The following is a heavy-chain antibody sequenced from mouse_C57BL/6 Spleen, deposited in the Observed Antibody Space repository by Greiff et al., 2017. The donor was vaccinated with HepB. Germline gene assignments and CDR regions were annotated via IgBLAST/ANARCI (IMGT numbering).Heavy chain of an antibody. J-gene: IGHJ3*01. CDR2: IDPENGDT. D-gene: IGHD2-2*01. CDR1: GFNIKDDY. CDR3: TYGYDPWFAY. Sequence: EVQRVESGAELVRPGASVKLSCTASGFNIKDDYMHWVKQRPEQGLEWIGWIDPENGDTEYASKFQGKATITADTSSNTAYLQLSSLTSEDTAVYYCTYGYDPWFAYWGQGTLVTVSA. V-gene: IGHV14-4*01.